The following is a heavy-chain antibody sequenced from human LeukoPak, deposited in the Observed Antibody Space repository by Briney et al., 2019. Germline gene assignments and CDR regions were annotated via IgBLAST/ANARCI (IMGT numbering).Heavy chain of an antibody. D-gene: IGHD2-2*01. V-gene: IGHV3-7*01. CDR1: RFVFSNYW. Sequence: GGSLRLSCAASRFVFSNYWMSWVRQAPGKGLEWVANIKQDGSEKNYVDSVKGRFTISRDNARDSLYLQMNSLRAEDTAVYYCARPSLTLTADPYYYYGMDVWGQGTTVTVSS. CDR3: ARPSLTLTADPYYYYGMDV. CDR2: IKQDGSEK. J-gene: IGHJ6*02.